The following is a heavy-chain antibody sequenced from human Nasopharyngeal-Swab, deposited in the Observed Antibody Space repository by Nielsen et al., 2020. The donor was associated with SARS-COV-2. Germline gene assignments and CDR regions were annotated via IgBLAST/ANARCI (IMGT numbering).Heavy chain of an antibody. V-gene: IGHV3-7*01. CDR3: AREDTAMGNGMDV. CDR2: MKQDGSEK. Sequence: GESLKISCAASGFTFSSYWMSWVRQAPGKGLEWVANMKQDGSEKYYVDSVKGRFTISRDNAKNSLYLQMNSLRAEDTAVYYCAREDTAMGNGMDVWGQGTTVTVSS. CDR1: GFTFSSYW. J-gene: IGHJ6*02. D-gene: IGHD5-18*01.